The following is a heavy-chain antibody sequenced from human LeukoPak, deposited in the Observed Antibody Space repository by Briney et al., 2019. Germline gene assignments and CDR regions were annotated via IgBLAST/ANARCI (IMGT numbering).Heavy chain of an antibody. Sequence: GESLKISCKGSGYSFTSYWIGWVRQMPGKGLVWMGIIYPGDSDTRYSPSFQGRVTISADKSISTAYLQWGSLKASDTAMYYCARTGYGQLPTYYFDYWGQGTLVTVSS. V-gene: IGHV5-51*01. D-gene: IGHD2-2*01. CDR3: ARTGYGQLPTYYFDY. CDR1: GYSFTSYW. J-gene: IGHJ4*02. CDR2: IYPGDSDT.